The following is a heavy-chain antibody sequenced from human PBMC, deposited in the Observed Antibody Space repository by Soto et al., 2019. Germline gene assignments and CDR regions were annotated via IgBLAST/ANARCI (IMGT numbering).Heavy chain of an antibody. V-gene: IGHV3-9*01. CDR1: GFTFDDYA. J-gene: IGHJ3*02. D-gene: IGHD3-3*01. CDR2: ISWNSGSI. CDR3: AKASGALYYDFWSGYPHDAFDI. Sequence: GGSLRLSCAASGFTFDDYAMHWVRQAPGKGLEWVSGISWNSGSIGYADSVKGRFTISRDNAKNSLYLQMNSLRAEDTALYYCAKASGALYYDFWSGYPHDAFDIWGQGTMVTVSS.